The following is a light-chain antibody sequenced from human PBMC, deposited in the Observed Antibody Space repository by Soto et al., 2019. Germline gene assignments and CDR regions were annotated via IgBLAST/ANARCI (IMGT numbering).Light chain of an antibody. Sequence: EIVLTQSPGTLSLSPGERATLSCRASQSISSNYLAWYQQKPGQAPRFLNYGAFSRATGIPARFSGSGSGTDFTLTISRLEPEYFAVYYCQQYGSSPVTFGQGNKGEIK. CDR3: QQYGSSPVT. V-gene: IGKV3-20*01. J-gene: IGKJ1*01. CDR2: GAF. CDR1: QSISSNY.